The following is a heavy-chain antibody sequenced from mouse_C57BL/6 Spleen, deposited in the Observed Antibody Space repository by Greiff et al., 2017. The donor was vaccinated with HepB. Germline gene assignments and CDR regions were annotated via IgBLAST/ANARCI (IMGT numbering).Heavy chain of an antibody. CDR3: ARGAMDY. J-gene: IGHJ4*01. CDR2: INYDGSST. CDR1: GFTFSDYY. V-gene: IGHV5-16*01. Sequence: EVKLVESEGGLVQPGSSMKLSCTASGFTFSDYYMAWVRQVPEKGLEWVANINYDGSSTYYLDSLKSRFIISRDNAKNILYLQMSSLKSEDTATYYCARGAMDYWGQGTSVTVSS.